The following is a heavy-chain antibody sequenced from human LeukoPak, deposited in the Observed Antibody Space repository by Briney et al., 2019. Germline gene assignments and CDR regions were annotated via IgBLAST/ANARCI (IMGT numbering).Heavy chain of an antibody. J-gene: IGHJ4*02. Sequence: KASETLSLTCTVSGGSISSSSYYWGWIRQPPGKGLEWIGSIYYSGSTYYNPSLKSRVTISVDTSKNQFTLKLSSVTAADTAVYHCARIVGASDYWDQGTLVTVSS. D-gene: IGHD1-26*01. CDR3: ARIVGASDY. CDR1: GGSISSSSYY. CDR2: IYYSGST. V-gene: IGHV4-39*01.